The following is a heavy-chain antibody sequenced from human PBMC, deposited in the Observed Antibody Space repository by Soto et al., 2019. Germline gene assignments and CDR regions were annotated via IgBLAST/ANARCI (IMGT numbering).Heavy chain of an antibody. CDR3: AKESSPHSMWELLTPHLYYFDY. J-gene: IGHJ4*02. D-gene: IGHD1-26*01. Sequence: EVQLVESGGGLVKPGGSLRLSCAASGFTFSSYAMSWVRQAPGKGLEWVSAISGSGGSTYYADSVKGRFTISRDNSKNTLYLQMNSLRAEDTAVYYCAKESSPHSMWELLTPHLYYFDYWGQGTLVTVSS. CDR2: ISGSGGST. V-gene: IGHV3-23*04. CDR1: GFTFSSYA.